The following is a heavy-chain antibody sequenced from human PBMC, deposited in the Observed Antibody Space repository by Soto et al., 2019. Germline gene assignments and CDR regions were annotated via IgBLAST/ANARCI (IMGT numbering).Heavy chain of an antibody. CDR2: IYHSGST. J-gene: IGHJ5*02. CDR3: ARATMRNWFDP. V-gene: IGHV4-34*01. Sequence: TSGPLSLSYSVYGESFGCYYWNWIRKHPGKGLEWIGYIYHSGSTYYNPSLKSRVTISVDRSKNQFSLKLSSVTAADTAVYYCARATMRNWFDPWGQGTLVTGSS. CDR1: GESFGCYY.